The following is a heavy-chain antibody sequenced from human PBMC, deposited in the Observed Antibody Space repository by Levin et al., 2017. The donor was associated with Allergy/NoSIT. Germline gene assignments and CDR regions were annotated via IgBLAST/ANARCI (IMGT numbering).Heavy chain of an antibody. D-gene: IGHD1-26*01. CDR3: GRARGSYYNDY. Sequence: SETLSLTCAVSDGSISTYYWSWIRQPPGKGLEWIGYIYHSGSTDYNPSLKSRVSISIDTSKNQFSLKLGSVTAADPAVYYCGRARGSYYNDYWGQGTLVTVSS. CDR2: IYHSGST. V-gene: IGHV4-59*01. J-gene: IGHJ4*02. CDR1: DGSISTYY.